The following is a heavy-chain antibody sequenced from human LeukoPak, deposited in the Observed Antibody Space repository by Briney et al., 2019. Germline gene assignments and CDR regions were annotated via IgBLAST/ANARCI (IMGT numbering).Heavy chain of an antibody. CDR1: GFTLSNFW. CDR3: ARGGGRSYSDAFDI. J-gene: IGHJ3*02. V-gene: IGHV3-7*05. Sequence: GGSLRLSCAASGFTLSNFWMNWVRQAPGKGLEWVAIINRDGTQKHYVDSVKGRFTISRDNAKNSLYLQMNSLRAEDTAAYYCARGGGRSYSDAFDIWGQGTVVTVSS. CDR2: INRDGTQK. D-gene: IGHD2-21*01.